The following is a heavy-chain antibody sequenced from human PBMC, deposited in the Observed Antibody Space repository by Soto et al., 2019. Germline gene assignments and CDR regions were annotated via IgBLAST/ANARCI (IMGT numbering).Heavy chain of an antibody. J-gene: IGHJ6*02. CDR2: VSANNGHT. V-gene: IGHV1-18*01. D-gene: IGHD2-8*01. Sequence: ASVKVSCKASGFTFSNYGLNWVRQAPGQGLEWMGWVSANNGHTNYAQNHQGRVSMTTDTSTSTAYMELRGLTFDDTAVYYCASDIESVTAKHFFYYYAMDVWGQGTTGTVS. CDR3: ASDIESVTAKHFFYYYAMDV. CDR1: GFTFSNYG.